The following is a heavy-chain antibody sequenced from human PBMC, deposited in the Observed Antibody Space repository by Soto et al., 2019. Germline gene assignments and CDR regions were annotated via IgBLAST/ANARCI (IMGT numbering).Heavy chain of an antibody. CDR1: GGGNLRDYR. CDR3: ARVRQLVGYFYYYMDV. Sequence: ASVKVSCKASGGGNLRDYRTTWVRRAPGQGLEWMGGIGANHGSANYTERFQGRVTMTTDTSTSTAYMELRGLRSDDSAVYYCARVRQLVGYFYYYMDVWGNGTTVTVSS. V-gene: IGHV1-18*04. J-gene: IGHJ6*03. D-gene: IGHD6-6*01. CDR2: IGANHGSA.